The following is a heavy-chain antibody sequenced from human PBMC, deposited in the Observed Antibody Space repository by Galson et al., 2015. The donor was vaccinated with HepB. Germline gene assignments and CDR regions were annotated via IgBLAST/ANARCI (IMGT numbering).Heavy chain of an antibody. J-gene: IGHJ5*02. CDR3: ASLPSSGWYSTNWFDP. CDR1: GFTFRSYA. Sequence: SLRLSCAASGFTFRSYAMHWVRQAPGKGLEWVAVISYDGSNKYYADSVKGRFTISRDNSKNTLYLQMNSLRAEDTAVYYCASLPSSGWYSTNWFDPWGQGTLVTVSS. D-gene: IGHD6-19*01. CDR2: ISYDGSNK. V-gene: IGHV3-30*04.